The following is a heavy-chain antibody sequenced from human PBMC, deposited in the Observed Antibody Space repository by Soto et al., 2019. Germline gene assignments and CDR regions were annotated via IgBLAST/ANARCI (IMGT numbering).Heavy chain of an antibody. J-gene: IGHJ6*02. V-gene: IGHV1-69*12. CDR2: IIPICGTA. CDR3: ARAAQPRDYYYGMDV. Sequence: QVQLVQSGAEVKKPGSSVKVSCKASGGTFSSYGISWVRQVPGQGLEWMGGIIPICGTANYAQKFQGRVTITADEATSTAYMELSSLRSEDTAVYYCARAAQPRDYYYGMDVWGQGTTVTVSS. CDR1: GGTFSSYG.